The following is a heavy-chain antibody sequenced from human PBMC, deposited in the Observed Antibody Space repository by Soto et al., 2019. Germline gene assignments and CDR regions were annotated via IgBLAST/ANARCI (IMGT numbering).Heavy chain of an antibody. CDR2: IYYSGST. CDR1: GGSISSYY. J-gene: IGHJ6*01. V-gene: IGHV4-59*01. D-gene: IGHD6-19*01. CDR3: ARAGTTVDSYYYYGMDV. Sequence: QVQLQESGPGLVKPSETLSLTCTVSGGSISSYYWSWIRQPPGKGLEWIGYIYYSGSTNYNPSLRFRVNIPEEASKNQCSQKVSSGTAADTAVYYCARAGTTVDSYYYYGMDVWGQGTTVTVSS.